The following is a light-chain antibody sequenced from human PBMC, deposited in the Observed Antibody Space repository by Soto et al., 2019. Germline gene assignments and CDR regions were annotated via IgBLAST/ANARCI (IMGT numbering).Light chain of an antibody. V-gene: IGKV3D-20*01. J-gene: IGKJ5*01. Sequence: IVLTQSPATLSLSPGETATLSCGASQSVSSSYVAWYQHEPGLAPRLLIHDTSSRAIGIPDRLSGSKSGTNFTLTIRRMEPEDVGMYYCQQYGSSPITFGQGTRLDMK. CDR3: QQYGSSPIT. CDR2: DTS. CDR1: QSVSSSY.